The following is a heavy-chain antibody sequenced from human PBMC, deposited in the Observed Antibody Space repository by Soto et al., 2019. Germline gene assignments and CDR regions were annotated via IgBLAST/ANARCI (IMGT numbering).Heavy chain of an antibody. J-gene: IGHJ3*02. CDR2: IVVGSGNT. D-gene: IGHD1-1*01. CDR3: AAATIRDAFDI. V-gene: IGHV1-58*01. CDR1: GFTFTSSA. Sequence: QMQLVQSGPEVKKPGTSVKVSCKASGFTFTSSAVQWVRQARGQRLEWRGWIVVGSGNTNYAQQFQERVTITRDMSPSTAYMELSSLRSEDTAVYYCAAATIRDAFDIWGQGTMVTVSS.